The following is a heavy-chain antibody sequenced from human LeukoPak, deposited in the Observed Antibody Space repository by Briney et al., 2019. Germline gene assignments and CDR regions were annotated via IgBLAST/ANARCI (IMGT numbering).Heavy chain of an antibody. D-gene: IGHD5-18*01. J-gene: IGHJ4*02. CDR1: GYTFTSYY. Sequence: ASVKVSCKASGYTFTSYYMHWVRQAPGQGLEWMGIINPSGGSTSYAQKFQGRVTMTRDTSTSTVYMELSSLRSEDTAVYYCVRDRSKTAMGGGFDYWGQGTLVTVSS. V-gene: IGHV1-46*01. CDR2: INPSGGST. CDR3: VRDRSKTAMGGGFDY.